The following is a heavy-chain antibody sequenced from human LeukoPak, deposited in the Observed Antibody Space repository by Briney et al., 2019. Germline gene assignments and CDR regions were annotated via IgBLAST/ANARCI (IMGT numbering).Heavy chain of an antibody. CDR3: AKGTPYYYDSSDYYYYYMDV. J-gene: IGHJ6*03. CDR1: GFTFSDYY. V-gene: IGHV3-11*01. D-gene: IGHD3-22*01. Sequence: GGSLRLSCAASGFTFSDYYMSWIRQPPGKGLEWVSYISSSASTIYYAASVKGRFTISKDNAENSLYLQMNSLRAEDTAVYYCAKGTPYYYDSSDYYYYYMDVWGKGTTVSVSS. CDR2: ISSSASTI.